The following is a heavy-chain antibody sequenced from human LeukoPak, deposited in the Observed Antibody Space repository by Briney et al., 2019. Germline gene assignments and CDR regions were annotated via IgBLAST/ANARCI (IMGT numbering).Heavy chain of an antibody. J-gene: IGHJ4*02. V-gene: IGHV4-34*01. CDR3: ARRGNIVVVPAVPFDY. CDR1: GGSFSGYY. CDR2: INHSGST. Sequence: SETLSLTCAVYGGSFSGYYWSWIRQPPGKGLEWIGEINHSGSTNYNPSLKSRVTISVDTSKNQFSLKLSSVTAADTAVYYCARRGNIVVVPAVPFDYWGQGTLVTVSP. D-gene: IGHD2-2*01.